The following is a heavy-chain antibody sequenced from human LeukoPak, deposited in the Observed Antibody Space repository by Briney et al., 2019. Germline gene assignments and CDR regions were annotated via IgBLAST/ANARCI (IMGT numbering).Heavy chain of an antibody. Sequence: PGGSLRLSCVASGFTFGKYWMSWVRQAPGKGLEWVANIKLDGSEKNYVDSVKGRFTISRDNSKNTLYLQMNSLRAEDTAIYYCAKDATGTSDYWGQGTLVTVSS. D-gene: IGHD1-1*01. CDR1: GFTFGKYW. CDR3: AKDATGTSDY. J-gene: IGHJ4*02. V-gene: IGHV3-7*03. CDR2: IKLDGSEK.